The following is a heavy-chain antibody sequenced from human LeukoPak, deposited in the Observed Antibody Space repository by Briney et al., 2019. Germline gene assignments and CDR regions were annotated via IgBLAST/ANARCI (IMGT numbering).Heavy chain of an antibody. D-gene: IGHD4-17*01. CDR1: GFTFSSYS. CDR2: ISSSSSYI. Sequence: GGSLRLSCAASGFTFSSYSMNWVRQAPGKGLEWVSSISSSSSYIYYADSVKGRFTISRDNAKNSLYLQTNSLRAEDTAVYYCASTLMTTVTTNWFDPWGQGTLVTVSA. CDR3: ASTLMTTVTTNWFDP. J-gene: IGHJ5*02. V-gene: IGHV3-21*01.